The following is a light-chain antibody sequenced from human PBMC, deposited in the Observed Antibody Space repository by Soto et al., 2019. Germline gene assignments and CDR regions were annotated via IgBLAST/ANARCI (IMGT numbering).Light chain of an antibody. Sequence: QSVLTQSPSVSGAPGQRVTISCSGSSSNIGNHYVYWHQQLPGMAPRLLIYKNTQRPSGIPDRFSGSKSGTSASLAIYGLRSEDEADYYCATWDDSLSGVLFGGGTKVTV. CDR2: KNT. V-gene: IGLV1-47*01. CDR3: ATWDDSLSGVL. CDR1: SSNIGNHY. J-gene: IGLJ2*01.